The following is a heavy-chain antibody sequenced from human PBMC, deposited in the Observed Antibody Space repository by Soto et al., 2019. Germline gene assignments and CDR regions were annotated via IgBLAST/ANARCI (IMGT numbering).Heavy chain of an antibody. CDR2: IIPIFGTA. D-gene: IGHD6-13*01. CDR1: GGTFSSYA. V-gene: IGHV1-69*13. Sequence: SVKVSCKASGGTFSSYAISWVRQAPGQGLEWMGGIIPIFGTANYAQKFQGRVTITADESTSTAYMELSSLRSEDTAVYYCARWQQLVREDYYYGMDVWGQGTTVTVSS. CDR3: ARWQQLVREDYYYGMDV. J-gene: IGHJ6*02.